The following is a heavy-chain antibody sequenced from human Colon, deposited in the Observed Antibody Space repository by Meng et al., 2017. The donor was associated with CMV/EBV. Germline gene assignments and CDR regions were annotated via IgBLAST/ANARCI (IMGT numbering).Heavy chain of an antibody. Sequence: RLSCSASGFPIISHYMAWVRQAPGKGLQLVSLIYAVGTPYHADSVKGRFTISRDNDRNIIDLQMSSLTADDTAIYYCVTGTTGYFDLWGQGTLVTVSS. D-gene: IGHD1-7*01. CDR2: IYAVGTP. V-gene: IGHV3-53*01. CDR1: GFPIISHY. CDR3: VTGTTGYFDL. J-gene: IGHJ4*02.